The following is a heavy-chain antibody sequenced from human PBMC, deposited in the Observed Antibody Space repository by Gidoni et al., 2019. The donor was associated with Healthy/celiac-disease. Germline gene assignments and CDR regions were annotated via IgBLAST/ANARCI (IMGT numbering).Heavy chain of an antibody. V-gene: IGHV1-46*01. CDR1: GYTFTSYY. CDR3: ARWGYNWNDDGAFDM. J-gene: IGHJ3*02. CDR2: INPSGGST. D-gene: IGHD1-20*01. Sequence: QVQLVQSGAEVKKPGASVKVSCKASGYTFTSYYMHWVRQAPGQGLEWMGIINPSGGSTSYAQKFQGRVTMTRDTSTSTVYMELSSLRSEDTAVYYCARWGYNWNDDGAFDMWGQGTMVTVSS.